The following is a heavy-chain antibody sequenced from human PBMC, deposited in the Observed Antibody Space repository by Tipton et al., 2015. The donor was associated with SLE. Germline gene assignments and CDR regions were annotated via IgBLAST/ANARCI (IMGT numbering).Heavy chain of an antibody. V-gene: IGHV3-7*01. CDR3: ARDPSYGAGDV. CDR1: GFTFSNSW. CDR2: TNPDGSNI. D-gene: IGHD6-19*01. Sequence: SLRVSCVASGFTFSNSWMSWVRQAPGRGLEWVANTNPDGSNIYYVASVRGRFTMSRDNAKSSLYLQMNSLRDEDTAVYFCARDPSYGAGDVWGLGTMVAVSS. J-gene: IGHJ3*01.